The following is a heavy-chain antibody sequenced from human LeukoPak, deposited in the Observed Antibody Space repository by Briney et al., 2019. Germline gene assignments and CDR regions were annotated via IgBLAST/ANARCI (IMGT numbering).Heavy chain of an antibody. D-gene: IGHD3-10*01. CDR1: GFTFTSYD. CDR2: INSGDGGT. CDR3: AREWGPGSSWYFDF. V-gene: IGHV1-46*01. J-gene: IGHJ4*02. Sequence: ASVKVSCKASGFTFTSYDINWVRQASGQGLEWMGAINSGDGGTTLPQKFQGRITLTRDTSTSTVYMELSSLRSEDTAIYYCAREWGPGSSWYFDFWGQGTLVTVSS.